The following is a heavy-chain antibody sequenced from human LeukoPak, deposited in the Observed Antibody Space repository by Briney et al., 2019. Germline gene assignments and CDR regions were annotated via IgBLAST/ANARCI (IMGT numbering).Heavy chain of an antibody. CDR3: ASRSHDYGDYHDDY. J-gene: IGHJ4*02. D-gene: IGHD4-17*01. CDR2: INHSGST. CDR1: GGSISSSSYY. V-gene: IGHV4-39*07. Sequence: PSETLSLTCTVSGGSISSSSYYWSWIRQPPGKGLEWIGEINHSGSTNYNPSLKSRVTISVDTSKNQFSLKLSSVTAADTAVYYCASRSHDYGDYHDDYWGQGTLVTVSS.